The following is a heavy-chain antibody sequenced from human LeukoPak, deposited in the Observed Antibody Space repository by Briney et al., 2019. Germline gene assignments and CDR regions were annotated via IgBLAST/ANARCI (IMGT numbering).Heavy chain of an antibody. J-gene: IGHJ6*04. Sequence: KPSETLSLTCTVSGGSISRYYWSWSRQPPGKGLEWIGYIYYSGSTNYNPSLKSQVTISVDTSKNQFSLKLSSVTAADTAVYYCARDRSLDIVVVPDYYYGMDVWGKGTTVTVSS. CDR3: ARDRSLDIVVVPDYYYGMDV. D-gene: IGHD2-2*03. V-gene: IGHV4-59*01. CDR1: GGSISRYY. CDR2: IYYSGST.